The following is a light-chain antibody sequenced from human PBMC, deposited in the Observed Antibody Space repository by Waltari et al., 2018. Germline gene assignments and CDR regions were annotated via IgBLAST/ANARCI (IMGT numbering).Light chain of an antibody. Sequence: QSVLTQPPSVSEAPRQRVNISCSGSSPNIGTNPVNWFQRLPGKAPKFLMYFDDLLPAGVSDRCSGSKAGTSASLAISGLQSEDEATYYCASWDDSLNGWVFGGGTKLTVL. CDR2: FDD. V-gene: IGLV1-36*01. CDR3: ASWDDSLNGWV. J-gene: IGLJ3*02. CDR1: SPNIGTNP.